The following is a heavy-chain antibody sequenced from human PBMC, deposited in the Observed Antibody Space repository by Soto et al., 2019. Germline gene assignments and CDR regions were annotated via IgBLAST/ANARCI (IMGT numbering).Heavy chain of an antibody. V-gene: IGHV1-18*01. J-gene: IGHJ5*02. CDR2: ISAYNGNT. Sequence: ASVKVSCKASGYTFTSYGSSWVRQAPGQGLEWMGWISAYNGNTNYAQKLQGRVTMTTDTSTSTAYMELRSLRSDDTAVYYCARVDYGDYVFNWFDPWGQGTLVTVSS. CDR3: ARVDYGDYVFNWFDP. D-gene: IGHD4-17*01. CDR1: GYTFTSYG.